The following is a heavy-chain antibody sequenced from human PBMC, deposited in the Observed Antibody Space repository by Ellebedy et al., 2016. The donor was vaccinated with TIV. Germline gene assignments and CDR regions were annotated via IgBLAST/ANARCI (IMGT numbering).Heavy chain of an antibody. J-gene: IGHJ2*01. CDR2: SGAAGDT. CDR3: ARGGPGGDNWFFGL. V-gene: IGHV3-13*01. D-gene: IGHD3-10*01. Sequence: GESLKISCAASGFSLTGSDLHWVRRQRGKGLEWVAASGAAGDTYYPDSVRGRFTISRESAKNSFYLQMNSLTAGDTAVYYCARGGPGGDNWFFGLWGRGTQVTVSS. CDR1: GFSLTGSD.